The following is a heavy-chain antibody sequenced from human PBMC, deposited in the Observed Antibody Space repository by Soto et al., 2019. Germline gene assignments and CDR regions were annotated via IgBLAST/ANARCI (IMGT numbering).Heavy chain of an antibody. Sequence: QVQLQESGPGLVKPSQTLSLTCTVSGGSISSGGYYWSWIRHHPGKGLEWIGYIYYSGSTYYNPXLKGRVTISVXXSXNXXSLKLSSVTAADTAVYYCASYYYGSGSYFFSWFDPWGQGTLVTVSS. D-gene: IGHD3-10*01. CDR3: ASYYYGSGSYFFSWFDP. V-gene: IGHV4-31*03. CDR1: GGSISSGGYY. CDR2: IYYSGST. J-gene: IGHJ5*02.